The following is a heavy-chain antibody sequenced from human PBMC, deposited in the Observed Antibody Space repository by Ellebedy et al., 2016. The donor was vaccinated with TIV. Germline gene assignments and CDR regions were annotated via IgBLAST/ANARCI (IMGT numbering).Heavy chain of an antibody. CDR2: ISPARTYI. J-gene: IGHJ5*02. D-gene: IGHD3-10*01. V-gene: IGHV3-21*01. CDR3: ARDASGSYYAEFVWFDP. Sequence: GGSLRLXXAASGSTFNSYTMNLVRHAPGTGLEWVSSISPARTYIYYADSVKGRFTISRDNAKNSVYLQMNSLRAEDTAGYYCARDASGSYYAEFVWFDPWGQGTLVTVSS. CDR1: GSTFNSYT.